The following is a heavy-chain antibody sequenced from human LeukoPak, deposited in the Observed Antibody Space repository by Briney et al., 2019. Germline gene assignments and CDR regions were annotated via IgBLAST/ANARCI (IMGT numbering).Heavy chain of an antibody. D-gene: IGHD3-9*01. CDR2: IYYSGST. Sequence: SETLSLTCTVSGGPISSYYWSWVRQPPGKGLEWIGYIYYSGSTNYNPSLKSRVTISVDTSKNQFSLKLSSVTAADTAVYYCARILTGYGSSYYYYGMDVWGQGTTVTVSS. V-gene: IGHV4-59*08. J-gene: IGHJ6*02. CDR3: ARILTGYGSSYYYYGMDV. CDR1: GGPISSYY.